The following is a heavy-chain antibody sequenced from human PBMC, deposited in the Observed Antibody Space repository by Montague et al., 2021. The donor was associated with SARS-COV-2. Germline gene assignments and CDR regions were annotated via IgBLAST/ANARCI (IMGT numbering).Heavy chain of an antibody. Sequence: SETLSLTCTVSGGSISGYYWSWIRQPPGKGLDWIGYIHYTGNTNYNPSLKGRATISVDTSKNQFSLRLSSVTAADTAVYFCARLRTGNYVLDYWGQGTLVTVSS. CDR1: GGSISGYY. V-gene: IGHV4-59*08. CDR2: IHYTGNT. CDR3: ARLRTGNYVLDY. J-gene: IGHJ4*02. D-gene: IGHD1-7*01.